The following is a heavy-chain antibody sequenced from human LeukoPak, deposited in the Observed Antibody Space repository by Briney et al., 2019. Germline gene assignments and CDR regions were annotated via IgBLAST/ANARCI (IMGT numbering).Heavy chain of an antibody. J-gene: IGHJ4*02. V-gene: IGHV3-48*03. CDR1: GFTFSSYE. D-gene: IGHD2-21*01. CDR3: AKSPLYVAFDY. Sequence: GGSLRLSCVASGFTFSSYEMNWVRQTPGKGLEWVPYITNTGTTIYYADSVKGRFTISRDNAKNSLYLQMNSLRAEDTAVYYCAKSPLYVAFDYWGQGTLVTVSS. CDR2: ITNTGTTI.